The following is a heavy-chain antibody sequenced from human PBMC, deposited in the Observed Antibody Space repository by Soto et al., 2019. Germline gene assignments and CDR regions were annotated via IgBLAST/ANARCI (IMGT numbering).Heavy chain of an antibody. CDR3: ARVAVAGTRFDY. D-gene: IGHD6-19*01. Sequence: QVQLKESGPGLVKPSGTLSLTCAVSGGSISSSNWWSWVRQPPGNGLEWIGEIYHSGSTNYNPYLKCRVTLSVDKSKNQFSLNLSSVSAADTAVYYCARVAVAGTRFDYCGQGTLVTVSS. J-gene: IGHJ4*02. V-gene: IGHV4-4*02. CDR1: GGSISSSNW. CDR2: IYHSGST.